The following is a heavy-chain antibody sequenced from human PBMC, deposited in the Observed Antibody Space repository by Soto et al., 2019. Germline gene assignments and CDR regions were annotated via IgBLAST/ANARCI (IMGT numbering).Heavy chain of an antibody. D-gene: IGHD3-10*01. Sequence: QVQLVESGGGVVQPGRSLRLSCAASGFTFSSYAMHWVRQAPGKGLEWVAVISYDGRNKYYADSVKGRFTISRDNSKNTLYLQMNSLRAEDTAVYYCARGDYYGSGSYHTGGMDVWGQGTTVTVSS. CDR3: ARGDYYGSGSYHTGGMDV. J-gene: IGHJ6*02. CDR2: ISYDGRNK. CDR1: GFTFSSYA. V-gene: IGHV3-30-3*01.